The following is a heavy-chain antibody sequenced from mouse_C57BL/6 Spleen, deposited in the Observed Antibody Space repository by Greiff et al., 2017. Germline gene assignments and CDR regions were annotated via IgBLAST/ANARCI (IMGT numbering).Heavy chain of an antibody. D-gene: IGHD2-3*01. J-gene: IGHJ2*01. CDR1: GYTFTSYW. CDR2: IDPSDSET. Sequence: QVQLQQSGAELVRPGSSVKLSCKASGYTFTSYWMHWVKQRPIQGLEWIGNIDPSDSETHYNQKFKDKATLTVDKSSSTAYMQLSSLTSEDSAVYYCARREGIYDGYYFDYWGQGTTLTVSS. V-gene: IGHV1-52*01. CDR3: ARREGIYDGYYFDY.